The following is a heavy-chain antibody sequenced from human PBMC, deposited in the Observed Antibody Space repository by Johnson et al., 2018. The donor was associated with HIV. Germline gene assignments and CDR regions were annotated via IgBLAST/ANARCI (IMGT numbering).Heavy chain of an antibody. CDR1: GFIFSSYG. Sequence: QVQLVESGGGVVQPGRSLRVSCAASGFIFSSYGMHWVRQAPGKGLEWVSAIYSGGSTYYADSVKGRFTISRDNSKNTLYLQMNSLRAEDTALYYCARVPQTYNWNYMMAFDIWGQGTMVTVSS. D-gene: IGHD1-7*01. CDR2: IYSGGST. V-gene: IGHV3-NL1*01. CDR3: ARVPQTYNWNYMMAFDI. J-gene: IGHJ3*02.